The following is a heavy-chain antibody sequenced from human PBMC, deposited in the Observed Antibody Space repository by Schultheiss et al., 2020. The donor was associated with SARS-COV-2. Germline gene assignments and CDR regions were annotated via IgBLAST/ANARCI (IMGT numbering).Heavy chain of an antibody. CDR2: IYTSGST. Sequence: SETLSLTCTVSGGSISSGSYYWSWIRQPAGKGLEWIGRIYTSGSTNYNPSLKSRVTISVDTSKNQFSLKLSSVTAADTAVYYCARRGDHWGQGTLVTVSS. CDR1: GGSISSGSYY. D-gene: IGHD3-10*01. CDR3: ARRGDH. J-gene: IGHJ4*02. V-gene: IGHV4-61*02.